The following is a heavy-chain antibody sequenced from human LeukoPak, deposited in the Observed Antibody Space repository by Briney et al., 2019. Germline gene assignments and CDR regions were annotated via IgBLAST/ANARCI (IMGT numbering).Heavy chain of an antibody. Sequence: SETLSRTGTGSSCSINNYYWSWIRHPPGKGLKGIGYIYYSGSTNYNPPLKSRVAMSVDTSKNQFSLKLSSVTAADTAVYYCARHAHFWYFDYWGQGTLVTVSS. V-gene: IGHV4-59*08. J-gene: IGHJ4*02. CDR2: IYYSGST. CDR1: SCSINNYY. D-gene: IGHD3-3*02. CDR3: ARHAHFWYFDY.